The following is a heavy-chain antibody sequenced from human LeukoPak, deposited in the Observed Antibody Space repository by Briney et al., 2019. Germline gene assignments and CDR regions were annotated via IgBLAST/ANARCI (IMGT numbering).Heavy chain of an antibody. CDR2: INPAGDT. CDR3: ARGDCSGGSCSSMDV. J-gene: IGHJ6*02. CDR1: GFTFSTYD. V-gene: IGHV3-13*04. Sequence: GGSLRLSCATSGFTFSTYDMHWVRQATGKGLEWVSGINPAGDTYYPGSVKGRFTISREDAKNSFYLQMNSLRVGDTAVYYCARGDCSGGSCSSMDVWGQGTTVTVSS. D-gene: IGHD2-15*01.